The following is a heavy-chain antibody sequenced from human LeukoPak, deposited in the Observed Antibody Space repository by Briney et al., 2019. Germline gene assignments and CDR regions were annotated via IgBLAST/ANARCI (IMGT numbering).Heavy chain of an antibody. CDR3: ARVCTMVRGEYYFDY. V-gene: IGHV4-39*07. CDR2: IYYSRST. J-gene: IGHJ4*02. D-gene: IGHD3-10*01. CDR1: GGSISSSSYY. Sequence: SETLSLTCTVSGGSISSSSYYWGWIRQPPGKGLEWIGSIYYSRSTYYNPSLKSRVTISVDTSKNQFSLKLSFVTAADTAVYYCARVCTMVRGEYYFDYWGQGTLVTVSS.